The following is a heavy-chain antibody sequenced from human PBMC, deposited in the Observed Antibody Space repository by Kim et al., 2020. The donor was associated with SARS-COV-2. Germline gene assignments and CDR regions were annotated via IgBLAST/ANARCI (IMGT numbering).Heavy chain of an antibody. V-gene: IGHV3-30*01. D-gene: IGHD6-13*01. J-gene: IGHJ6*02. Sequence: VKGRFTISRDNSKNTLYLQRNSLRAEDTAVYYCARAGAGRDYYYYHGMDVWGQGTTVTVSS. CDR3: ARAGAGRDYYYYHGMDV.